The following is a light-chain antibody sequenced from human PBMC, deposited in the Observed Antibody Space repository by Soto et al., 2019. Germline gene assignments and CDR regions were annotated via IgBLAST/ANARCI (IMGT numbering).Light chain of an antibody. J-gene: IGLJ2*01. CDR3: SSFSSTSTIV. V-gene: IGLV2-14*01. Sequence: QSALTQPASVSGSPGQSITISCIGSSSDVGGYNYVSWYQHHPGRVPKPMIFEVSDRPSGVSSRFSGSKSGNTAYLTISGLQAEDEADYYCSSFSSTSTIVFGGGIKLNVL. CDR2: EVS. CDR1: SSDVGGYNY.